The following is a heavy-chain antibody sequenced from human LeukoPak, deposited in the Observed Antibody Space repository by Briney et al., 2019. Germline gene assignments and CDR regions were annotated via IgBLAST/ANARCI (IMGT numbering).Heavy chain of an antibody. Sequence: AGGSLRLSCAGSGFSFSNFWMTWVRQAPGKGLEWVANIRQDGGETYYVDSVKGRFTISRGNAMNSLFLQMNSLRAEDTAVYYCTRTLIDSRPEVPDEYWGQGTLVTVSS. CDR3: TRTLIDSRPEVPDEY. V-gene: IGHV3-7*01. J-gene: IGHJ4*02. D-gene: IGHD4-11*01. CDR2: IRQDGGET. CDR1: GFSFSNFW.